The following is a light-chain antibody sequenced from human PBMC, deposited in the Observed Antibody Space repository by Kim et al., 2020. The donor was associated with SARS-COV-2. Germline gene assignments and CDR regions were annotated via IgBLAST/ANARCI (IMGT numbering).Light chain of an antibody. V-gene: IGKV1-17*01. CDR2: GAS. CDR1: QDIRND. J-gene: IGKJ5*01. CDR3: LQHNTYPIT. Sequence: ASVGDRNTNTCRASQDIRNDLGWDQRNPGRAPKRLIYGASSLQSGVPSRFSGSGSGTEFTLAISSLQPEDFATYFCLQHNTYPITFGQGARLEI.